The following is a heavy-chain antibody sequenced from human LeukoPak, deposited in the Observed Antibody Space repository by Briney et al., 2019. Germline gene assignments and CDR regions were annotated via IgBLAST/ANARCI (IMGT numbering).Heavy chain of an antibody. Sequence: SETLSLTCAVYGGSFSGYYWTWIRQPPGKGLEWLGYIYYSGSTNYNPSLKSRVTISVDTSKNQFSLKLSSVTAADTAVYYCASLRGYSGYDPFDYWGQGALVTVSS. CDR3: ASLRGYSGYDPFDY. CDR2: IYYSGST. D-gene: IGHD5-12*01. J-gene: IGHJ4*02. V-gene: IGHV4-59*08. CDR1: GGSFSGYY.